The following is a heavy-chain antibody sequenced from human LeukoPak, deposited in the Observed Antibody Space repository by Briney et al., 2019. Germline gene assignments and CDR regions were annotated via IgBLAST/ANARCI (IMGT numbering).Heavy chain of an antibody. CDR2: IYSGGNT. D-gene: IGHD2-2*01. J-gene: IGHJ4*02. CDR1: GFTFSINY. Sequence: GGSLRLSCAASGFTFSINYMSWVRQAPGKGLEWVSVIYSGGNTYYEDSVKGRFTISRDNSKNKVYLQMNSLRAEDTAVYYCARGETSSYDYWGKGNVVTVSS. V-gene: IGHV3-53*01. CDR3: ARGETSSYDY.